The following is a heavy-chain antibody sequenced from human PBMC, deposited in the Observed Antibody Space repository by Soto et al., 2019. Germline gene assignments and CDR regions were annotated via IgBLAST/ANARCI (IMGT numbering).Heavy chain of an antibody. J-gene: IGHJ4*02. CDR1: GGTFSSYA. Sequence: SVKVSCKASGGTFSSYAISWVRQAPGQGLEWMGGIIPIFGTANYAQKFQGRVTITADESTSTAYMELSSLRSEDTAVYYCARVRIVGATMFYFDYWGQGTLVTVSS. CDR2: IIPIFGTA. CDR3: ARVRIVGATMFYFDY. V-gene: IGHV1-69*13. D-gene: IGHD1-26*01.